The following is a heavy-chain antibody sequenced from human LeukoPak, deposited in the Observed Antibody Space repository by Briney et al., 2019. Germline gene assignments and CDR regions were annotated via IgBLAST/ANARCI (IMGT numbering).Heavy chain of an antibody. V-gene: IGHV4-59*01. CDR1: GDSISSYY. Sequence: SETLSLTCTVSGDSISSYYWSWIRQPPGKGLEWIGYISYSGSTNYNPSLESRVTISGDTSKNQFSLRLSSVTAADTAMYYCARDSGGAAGGSGMGYGFDIWGQGTMVTVSS. D-gene: IGHD6-13*01. CDR3: ARDSGGAAGGSGMGYGFDI. CDR2: ISYSGST. J-gene: IGHJ3*02.